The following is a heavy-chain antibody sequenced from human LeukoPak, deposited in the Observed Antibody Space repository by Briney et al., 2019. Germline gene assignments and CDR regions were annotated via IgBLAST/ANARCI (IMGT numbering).Heavy chain of an antibody. CDR3: ARRTYYYDSSGYSSWYFDY. D-gene: IGHD3-22*01. CDR1: GGSISSSSYY. CDR2: IYYSGST. J-gene: IGHJ4*02. V-gene: IGHV4-39*07. Sequence: SETLSLTCTVSGGSISSSSYYWGWVRQPPGKGLEWIGSIYYSGSTYYNPSLKSRVTISVDTSKNQLSLKLSSVTAADTAVYYCARRTYYYDSSGYSSWYFDYWGQGTLVTVSS.